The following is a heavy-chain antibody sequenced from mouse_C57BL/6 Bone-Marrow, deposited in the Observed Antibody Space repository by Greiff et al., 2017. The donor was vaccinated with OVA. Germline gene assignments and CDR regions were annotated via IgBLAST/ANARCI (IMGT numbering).Heavy chain of an antibody. V-gene: IGHV14-2*01. D-gene: IGHD2-4*01. Sequence: VQLQQSGAGLVRPGASVKLSCTASGFTITDYFMHWVKQRTEQGLEWIGRIDPGDGETKYAPKFQGKATITADTSSNTAYLQLSILTSEDTAVYYCARWGDYDPYFDYWGQGTTLTVSS. CDR1: GFTITDYF. CDR3: ARWGDYDPYFDY. CDR2: IDPGDGET. J-gene: IGHJ2*01.